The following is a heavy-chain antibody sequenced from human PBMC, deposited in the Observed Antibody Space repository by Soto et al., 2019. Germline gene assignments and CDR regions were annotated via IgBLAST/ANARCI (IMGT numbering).Heavy chain of an antibody. D-gene: IGHD1-26*01. V-gene: IGHV3-7*05. CDR3: ARVARTLWGATPYGMDV. CDR2: IKQDGSEK. J-gene: IGHJ6*02. CDR1: GFTFSSYW. Sequence: GGSLRLSCAASGFTFSSYWMSWVRQAPGKGLEWVANIKQDGSEKYYVDSVKGRFTISRDNAKNSLYLQMNSLRAEDTAVYYCARVARTLWGATPYGMDVWGQGTTVTVSS.